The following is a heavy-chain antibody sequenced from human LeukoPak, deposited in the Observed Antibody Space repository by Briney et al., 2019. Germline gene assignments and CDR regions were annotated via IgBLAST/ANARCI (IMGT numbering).Heavy chain of an antibody. V-gene: IGHV1-69*13. J-gene: IGHJ5*02. D-gene: IGHD1-1*01. Sequence: SVKVSCKASGGTFSSYAISWVRQAPGQGLEWMGGIIPTFGTANYAQKFQGRVTITADESTSTAYMELSSLRSEDTAVYYCARPKLGRQVSSVWFDPWGQGTLVTVSS. CDR3: ARPKLGRQVSSVWFDP. CDR1: GGTFSSYA. CDR2: IIPTFGTA.